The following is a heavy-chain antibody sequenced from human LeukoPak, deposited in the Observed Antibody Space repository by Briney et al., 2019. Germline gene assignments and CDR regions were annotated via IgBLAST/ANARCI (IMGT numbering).Heavy chain of an antibody. CDR1: GFTFDDYA. V-gene: IGHV3-23*01. Sequence: PGRSLRLSCAASGFTFDDYAMHWVRQAPGKGLEWVSAICGSGGSTYYADSVKGRFTISRDNSKNTLYLQMNSLRAEDTAVYYCAKEGLLWFGEAHAYYFDYWGQGTLVTVSS. J-gene: IGHJ4*02. CDR2: ICGSGGST. D-gene: IGHD3-10*01. CDR3: AKEGLLWFGEAHAYYFDY.